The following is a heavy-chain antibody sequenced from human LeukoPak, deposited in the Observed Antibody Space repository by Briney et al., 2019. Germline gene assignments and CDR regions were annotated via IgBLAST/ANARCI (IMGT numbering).Heavy chain of an antibody. CDR2: ISSSSSYI. D-gene: IGHD3-22*01. CDR1: GFTFSSYS. J-gene: IGHJ4*02. CDR3: ARSRPQAPYYDSSGFLDY. Sequence: GGSLRLSCAASGFTFSSYSMNWVRQARGKGVEWVSYISSSSSYIYYAHSVKGRFTIYRENAKNSLYLHVNRLRAEDRAGYNVARSRPQAPYYDSSGFLDYWGQGTLVTVSS. V-gene: IGHV3-21*01.